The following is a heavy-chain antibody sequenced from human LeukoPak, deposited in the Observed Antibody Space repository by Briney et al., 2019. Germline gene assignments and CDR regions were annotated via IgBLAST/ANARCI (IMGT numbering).Heavy chain of an antibody. J-gene: IGHJ3*02. V-gene: IGHV1-2*02. CDR1: GYTFTGYY. Sequence: ASVKVSCKASGYTFTGYYMHWVRQAPGQGLEWMGWINPNSGGTNYAQKFQGRVTMTRDTSISTAYMELSRLRSDDTAVYYCVSISELEVGSIAFDIWGQGTMVTVSS. D-gene: IGHD3-3*01. CDR3: VSISELEVGSIAFDI. CDR2: INPNSGGT.